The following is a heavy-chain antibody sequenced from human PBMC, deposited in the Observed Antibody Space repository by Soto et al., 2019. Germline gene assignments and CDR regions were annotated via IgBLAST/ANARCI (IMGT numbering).Heavy chain of an antibody. CDR1: GYSFSNFW. D-gene: IGHD2-8*02. V-gene: IGHV5-51*01. CDR3: ASSVLVTSTMNYFDL. J-gene: IGHJ4*02. Sequence: GESLKISCQASGYSFSNFWISWVRQMPGEGLEWLGIIYPDDSDTRYSPSFLGQVTISADKSIKTTYLQWSSLKASDTAIYFCASSVLVTSTMNYFDLWGQGTLVTVSS. CDR2: IYPDDSDT.